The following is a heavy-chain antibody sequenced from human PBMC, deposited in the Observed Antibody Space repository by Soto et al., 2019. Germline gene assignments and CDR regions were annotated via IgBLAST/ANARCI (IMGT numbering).Heavy chain of an antibody. Sequence: PSETLSLTCTVSGGSISNFCWSWIRQPPGKGLEWIGYISYSGNTNYNPSLKSRVSISVDTSKNQLSLNLTSVTAADTAVYYCARAPMVLSRSYFDSWGQGTPVTVPQ. CDR2: ISYSGNT. D-gene: IGHD2-8*01. CDR1: GGSISNFC. V-gene: IGHV4-59*01. CDR3: ARAPMVLSRSYFDS. J-gene: IGHJ4*02.